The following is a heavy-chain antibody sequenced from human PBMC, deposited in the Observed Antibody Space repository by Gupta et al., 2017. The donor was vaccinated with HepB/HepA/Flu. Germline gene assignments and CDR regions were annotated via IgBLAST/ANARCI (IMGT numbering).Heavy chain of an antibody. CDR1: GFTFSSYA. D-gene: IGHD3-3*01. V-gene: IGHV3-23*01. Sequence: EVQLLGSGGGLVQPGGSLRLSCAASGFTFSSYAMSWVRQAPGKGLGWVSAISGSGGTTYYADSGKGRFTISRDNSKNTLFLQMNSLRAEDTAVYYCAKLNDFGSGSPSYYFDFWGQGTLATVSS. J-gene: IGHJ4*02. CDR2: ISGSGGTT. CDR3: AKLNDFGSGSPSYYFDF.